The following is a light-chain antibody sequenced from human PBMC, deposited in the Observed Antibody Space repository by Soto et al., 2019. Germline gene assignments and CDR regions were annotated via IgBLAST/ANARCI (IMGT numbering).Light chain of an antibody. J-gene: IGLJ2*01. CDR2: SSN. V-gene: IGLV1-44*01. CDR1: SSNIGSNV. Sequence: QLVLTQPPSASGTPGQRVTISCSGSSSNIGSNVVNWYQQLPGTAPKLLIYSSNQRPSGVPDRISGSKSGTSASLAISGLQYEDEADYYCAAWDDSLNGVVFGGGTKLTVL. CDR3: AAWDDSLNGVV.